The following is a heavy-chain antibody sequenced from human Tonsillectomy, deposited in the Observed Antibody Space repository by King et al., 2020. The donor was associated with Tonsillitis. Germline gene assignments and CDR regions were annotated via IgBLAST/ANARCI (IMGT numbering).Heavy chain of an antibody. CDR1: GFTFSSYG. CDR2: IWYDGSNK. Sequence: VQLVESGGGVVQPGRSLRLSCAASGFTFSSYGMHWVRQAPGKGLAWVAVIWYDGSNKYYADSVKGRFTISRDNSKNTLYLQMNSLRAEDTAVYYCARDRGEMATLDYWGQGTLVTVSS. J-gene: IGHJ4*02. D-gene: IGHD5-24*01. V-gene: IGHV3-33*01. CDR3: ARDRGEMATLDY.